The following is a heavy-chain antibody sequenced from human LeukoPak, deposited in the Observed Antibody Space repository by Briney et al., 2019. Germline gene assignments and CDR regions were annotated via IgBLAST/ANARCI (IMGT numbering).Heavy chain of an antibody. D-gene: IGHD3-10*01. CDR3: ATPGGSGDYPYPTYFNY. V-gene: IGHV3-53*01. CDR1: GFSVSAHY. J-gene: IGHJ4*02. CDR2: LYTGGDT. Sequence: GGSLRLSCAVSGFSVSAHYMSWVRQAPGKGLECVSFLYTGGDTSYADSVRGRFSISRDNSKNTVYLQMNGLRAEDTAVYYCATPGGSGDYPYPTYFNYWGQGTLITVSS.